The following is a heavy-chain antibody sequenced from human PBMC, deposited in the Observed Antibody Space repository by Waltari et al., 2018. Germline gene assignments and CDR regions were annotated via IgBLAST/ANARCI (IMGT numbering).Heavy chain of an antibody. D-gene: IGHD1-26*01. CDR3: AKDRGSFIPYYFDY. CDR1: GFTFNNYV. V-gene: IGHV3-23*04. CDR2: VSGSGGKI. Sequence: EVQLVESGGGLVQPGGSLRLSCAASGFTFNNYVMNWVRKAPGKGLEWVSAVSGSGGKIYYADSVKGRFTISRDNSKSTLYLQMSSLRAEDTAVYYCAKDRGSFIPYYFDYWGQGTLVTVSS. J-gene: IGHJ4*02.